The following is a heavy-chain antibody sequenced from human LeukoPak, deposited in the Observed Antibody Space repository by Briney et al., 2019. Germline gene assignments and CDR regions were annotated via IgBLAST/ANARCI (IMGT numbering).Heavy chain of an antibody. CDR3: ARQGGRSWFDP. V-gene: IGHV4-59*01. D-gene: IGHD3-16*01. CDR2: IYYSGST. J-gene: IGHJ5*02. CDR1: GGSISSYY. Sequence: SETLSHTCTVSGGSISSYYWSWIRQPPGKGLEWIGYIYYSGSTNYNPSLKSRVTISVDTSKNQFSLKLSSVTAADTAVYYCARQGGRSWFDPWGQGTLATVSS.